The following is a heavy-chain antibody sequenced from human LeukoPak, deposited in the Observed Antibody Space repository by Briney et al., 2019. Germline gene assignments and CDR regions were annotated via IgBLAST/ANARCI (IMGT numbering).Heavy chain of an antibody. CDR2: INPYSGDT. V-gene: IGHV1-2*02. CDR1: GYTFTGYH. CDR3: ARVAMSGIGSDDF. J-gene: IGHJ4*02. D-gene: IGHD1-26*01. Sequence: ASVKVSCKASGYTFTGYHMHWVRQAPGQGLEWMGWINPYSGDTNYAQKFQGRVTMTRDTSISTAYMELSSLKSDDTAVYYCARVAMSGIGSDDFWGQGTLVTASS.